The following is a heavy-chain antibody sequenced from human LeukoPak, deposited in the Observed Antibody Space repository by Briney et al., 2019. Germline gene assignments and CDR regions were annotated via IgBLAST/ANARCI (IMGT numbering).Heavy chain of an antibody. Sequence: GESLKISCKGSGYSFTSYWIGWVRQMPGKGLEWMGIIYPGDSDTRYSPSFQGQVTISADKSISTAYLQWSSLKDSDTAMYYCARRPGERGRTGTTFTWSCNNSFDSWGQGTLVTASS. J-gene: IGHJ4*02. CDR2: IYPGDSDT. CDR3: ARRPGERGRTGTTFTWSCNNSFDS. CDR1: GYSFTSYW. D-gene: IGHD1-1*01. V-gene: IGHV5-51*01.